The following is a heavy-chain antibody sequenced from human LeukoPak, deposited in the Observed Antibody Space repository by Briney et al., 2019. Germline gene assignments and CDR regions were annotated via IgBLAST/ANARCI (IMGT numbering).Heavy chain of an antibody. D-gene: IGHD4-17*01. CDR3: ARDQRGYGDSTGASKWIDP. CDR1: GYTFTSYD. V-gene: IGHV1-18*01. J-gene: IGHJ5*02. CDR2: ISPYNGNT. Sequence: GASVKVSCKASGYTFTSYDINWVRQAPGQGLEWMGWISPYNGNTKYAEKVQGRVTITTDTSTSTAYMELRSLNSDDTAVYYCARDQRGYGDSTGASKWIDPWGQGTLVTVSS.